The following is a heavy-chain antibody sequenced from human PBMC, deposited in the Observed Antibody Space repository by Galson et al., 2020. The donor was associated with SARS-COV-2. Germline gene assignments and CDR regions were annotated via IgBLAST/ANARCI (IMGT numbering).Heavy chain of an antibody. CDR2: FDPEDGET. Sequence: ASVKVSCKVSGYTLTELSMHWVRQAPGKGLEWMGGFDPEDGETIYAQKFQGRVTMTEDTSTDTAYMELSSLRSEDTAVYYCATSPAVAGTSRWVVYYYYGMDVWGQGTTVTVSS. D-gene: IGHD6-19*01. CDR3: ATSPAVAGTSRWVVYYYYGMDV. CDR1: GYTLTELS. J-gene: IGHJ6*02. V-gene: IGHV1-24*01.